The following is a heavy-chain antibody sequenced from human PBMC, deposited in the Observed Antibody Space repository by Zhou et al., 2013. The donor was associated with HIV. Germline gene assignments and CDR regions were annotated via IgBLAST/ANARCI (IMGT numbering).Heavy chain of an antibody. J-gene: IGHJ5*02. CDR1: GGTFSSYA. V-gene: IGHV1-69*05. D-gene: IGHD2-2*01. CDR2: IIPIFGTA. CDR3: ARGGYCSSTSCPPXWFDP. Sequence: QVQLVQSGAEVKKPGSSVKVSCKASGGTFSSYAISWVRQAPGQGLEWMGGIIPIFGTANYAQKFQGRVTITTDESTSTAYMELSSLRSEDTAVYYCARGGYCSSTSCPPXWFDPWGQGTLVTVSS.